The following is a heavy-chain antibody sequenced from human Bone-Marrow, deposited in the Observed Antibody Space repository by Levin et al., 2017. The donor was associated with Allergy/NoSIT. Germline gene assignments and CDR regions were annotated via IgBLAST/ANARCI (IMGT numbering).Heavy chain of an antibody. CDR1: GYTFTSYA. CDR2: INAGNGNT. CDR3: ARDRVEGYDILTGVYYYYYMDV. J-gene: IGHJ6*03. D-gene: IGHD3-9*01. Sequence: GESLKISCKASGYTFTSYAMHWVRQAPGQRLEWMGWINAGNGNTKYSQKFQGRVTITRDTSASTAYMELSSLRSEDTAVYYCARDRVEGYDILTGVYYYYYMDVWGKGTTVTVSS. V-gene: IGHV1-3*01.